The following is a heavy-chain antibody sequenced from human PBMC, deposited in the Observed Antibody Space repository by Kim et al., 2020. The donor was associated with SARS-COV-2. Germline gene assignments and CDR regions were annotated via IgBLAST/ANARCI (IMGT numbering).Heavy chain of an antibody. CDR2: IYYSGST. V-gene: IGHV4-31*03. D-gene: IGHD2-21*01. CDR1: GGSISSGGYY. Sequence: SETLSLTCTVSGGSISSGGYYWSWIRQHPGKGLEWIGYIYYSGSTYYNPSLKSRVTISVDTSKNQFSLKLSSVTAADTAVYYCARAHGEAGWPIWFDPWGQGTLVTVSS. J-gene: IGHJ5*02. CDR3: ARAHGEAGWPIWFDP.